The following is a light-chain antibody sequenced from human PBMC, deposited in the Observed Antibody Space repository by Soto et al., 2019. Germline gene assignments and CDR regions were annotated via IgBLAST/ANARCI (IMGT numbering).Light chain of an antibody. CDR2: DVS. V-gene: IGLV2-14*01. Sequence: QSVLTQPASVSGSTGQSITISCTGTSSDVGGYNYVSWYQQHPGKAPKLMIYDVSNRPSGVSNRFSGSKSGNTASLTISGLQADDVADYYCSSYTSSSPVVFGGGTQLTVL. J-gene: IGLJ2*01. CDR1: SSDVGGYNY. CDR3: SSYTSSSPVV.